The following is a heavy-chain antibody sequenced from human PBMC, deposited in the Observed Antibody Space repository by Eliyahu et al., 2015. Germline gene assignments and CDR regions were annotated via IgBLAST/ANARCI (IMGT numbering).Heavy chain of an antibody. CDR3: ARVSRDAGGFDI. V-gene: IGHV4-39*01. CDR2: IYYSGST. Sequence: QLQLQESGPGLVKPSETLSLTCTVSGGSISSSSYYWGWIRQPPGKGLEWIGSIYYSGSTYYNPSLKSRVTISVDTSKNQFSLKLSSVTAADTAVYYCARVSRDAGGFDIWGQGTMVTVSS. D-gene: IGHD5-24*01. J-gene: IGHJ3*02. CDR1: GGSISSSSYY.